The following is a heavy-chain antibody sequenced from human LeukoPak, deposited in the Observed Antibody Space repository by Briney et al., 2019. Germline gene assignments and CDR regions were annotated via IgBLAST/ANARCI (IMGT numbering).Heavy chain of an antibody. J-gene: IGHJ6*03. CDR1: GLPFTTYG. CDR3: AGVTRWNMTISPWLSYYYMDV. V-gene: IGHV1-18*01. CDR2: ISNYNGNT. D-gene: IGHD3-9*01. Sequence: ASVKVSCKASGLPFTTYGITWVRQAPGQGLEWMGWISNYNGNTNYAQKLQGRVTMTTDTSTSTAYMEMRSLRSDDTAVYYCAGVTRWNMTISPWLSYYYMDVWGKGTTVTISS.